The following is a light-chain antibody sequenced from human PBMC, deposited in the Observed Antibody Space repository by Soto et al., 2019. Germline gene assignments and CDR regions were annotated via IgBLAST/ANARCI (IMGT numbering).Light chain of an antibody. Sequence: EIVLTQSPGTLSLSPGARATLSCRASQSITSNYLAWYQQKPGQAPRTLIFGATTRATGIPDRFSGGGSATDFPITISRLEPEDFAVDDCQQYGSSGTFGQGTKVDIK. CDR2: GAT. V-gene: IGKV3-20*01. CDR1: QSITSNY. CDR3: QQYGSSGT. J-gene: IGKJ1*01.